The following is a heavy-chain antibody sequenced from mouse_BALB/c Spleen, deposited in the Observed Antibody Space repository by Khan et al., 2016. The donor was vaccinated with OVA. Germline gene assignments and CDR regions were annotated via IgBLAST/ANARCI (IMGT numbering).Heavy chain of an antibody. CDR3: AREGAYYRSDGWFAY. CDR1: GYTFTTYT. J-gene: IGHJ3*01. CDR2: IISTNDYT. Sequence: QVQLQQSETELARPGASVKMSCKASGYTFTTYTIHWVKQRPGQGLEWIGYIISTNDYTNYNQKFKDWATLTADKSSSTAYMQLSSLTSEDSALYYCAREGAYYRSDGWFAYWGQGTLVTVS. D-gene: IGHD2-14*01. V-gene: IGHV1-4*01.